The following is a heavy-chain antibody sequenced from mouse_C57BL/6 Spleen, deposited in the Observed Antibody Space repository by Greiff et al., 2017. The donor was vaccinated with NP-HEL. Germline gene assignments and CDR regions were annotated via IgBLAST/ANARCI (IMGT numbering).Heavy chain of an antibody. CDR1: GYTFTSYW. D-gene: IGHD3-3*01. Sequence: VQLQQSGAELVKPGASVKMSCKASGYTFTSYWITWVKQRPGQGLEWIGDIYPGSGSINYNEKFKSKATLTVDTSSSTAYMQLSSLTSEDSAVYYCARGGLGRTWYFDVWGTGTTVTVSS. J-gene: IGHJ1*03. CDR2: IYPGSGSI. V-gene: IGHV1-55*01. CDR3: ARGGLGRTWYFDV.